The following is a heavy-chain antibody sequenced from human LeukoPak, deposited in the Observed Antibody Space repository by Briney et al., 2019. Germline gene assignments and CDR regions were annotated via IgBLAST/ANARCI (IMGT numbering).Heavy chain of an antibody. D-gene: IGHD6-19*01. Sequence: GASVKVSCKASGYTFTSYYMHWVRQAPGQGLEWMGIINPSGGSTSYAQKFQGRVTMTRDMSTSTVYMELSSLRPEDTAVYYCARGGIAVAGPFYYYYYYMDVWGKGTTVTVSS. V-gene: IGHV1-46*01. CDR3: ARGGIAVAGPFYYYYYYMDV. CDR1: GYTFTSYY. CDR2: INPSGGST. J-gene: IGHJ6*03.